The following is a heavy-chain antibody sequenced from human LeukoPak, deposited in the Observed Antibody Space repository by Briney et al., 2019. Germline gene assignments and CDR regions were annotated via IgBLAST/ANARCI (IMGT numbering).Heavy chain of an antibody. CDR1: GFTFSTYG. CDR3: ARDTAQRAFDI. V-gene: IGHV3-33*01. CDR2: IWYDGSKT. J-gene: IGHJ3*02. Sequence: GSLRLSRAASGFTFSTYGMHWVRQSPGKGLEWVAVIWYDGSKTHYRDSVKGRFTISRDNSKNTLYLEMNSLRAEDTAVYYCARDTAQRAFDIWGQGTMVTVSS. D-gene: IGHD6-25*01.